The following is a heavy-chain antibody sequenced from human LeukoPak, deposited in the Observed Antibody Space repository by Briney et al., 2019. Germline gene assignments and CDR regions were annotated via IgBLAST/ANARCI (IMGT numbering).Heavy chain of an antibody. CDR3: ARDRPGYTSSWYSPFDY. J-gene: IGHJ4*02. CDR1: GFTFSSDE. CDR2: ISTTGTTI. V-gene: IGHV3-48*03. Sequence: PGGSLRLSCTAPGFTFSSDEMNWVRQAPGKGLEWVAYISTTGTTIYYADSVRGRFTISRDNAKNSLYLQMNRLRADDTAVYYCARDRPGYTSSWYSPFDYWGQGTLVTVSS. D-gene: IGHD6-13*01.